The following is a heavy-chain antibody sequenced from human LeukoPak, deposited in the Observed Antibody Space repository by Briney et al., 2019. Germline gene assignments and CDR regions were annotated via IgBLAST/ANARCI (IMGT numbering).Heavy chain of an antibody. CDR2: ISGSGGST. CDR1: GFTFSSYA. D-gene: IGHD3-22*01. CDR3: AKYGPATYYYDSSGYERGAKFYYYYMDV. V-gene: IGHV3-23*01. J-gene: IGHJ6*03. Sequence: GGSLRLSCAASGFTFSSYAMSWVRQAPGKGLEWVSAISGSGGSTYYADSVKGRFTISRDNSKNTLYLQMNSLRAEDTAVYYCAKYGPATYYYDSSGYERGAKFYYYYMDVWGKGTTVTVS.